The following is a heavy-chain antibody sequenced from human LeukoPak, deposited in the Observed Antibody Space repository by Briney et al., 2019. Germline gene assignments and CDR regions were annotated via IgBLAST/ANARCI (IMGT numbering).Heavy chain of an antibody. V-gene: IGHV4-61*01. CDR3: ASRSGYYDGYFQH. CDR2: IYYSGST. CDR1: GGSISSSSYY. J-gene: IGHJ1*01. D-gene: IGHD3-22*01. Sequence: PSETLSLTCTVSGGSISSSSYYWSWIRQPPGKGLEWIGYIYYSGSTNYNPSLKSRVTISLDTSKNQFSLRLSSVTAADTAVYYCASRSGYYDGYFQHWGQGTLVTVSS.